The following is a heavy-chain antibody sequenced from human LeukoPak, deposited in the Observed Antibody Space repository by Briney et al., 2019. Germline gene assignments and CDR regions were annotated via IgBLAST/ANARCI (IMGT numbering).Heavy chain of an antibody. D-gene: IGHD4-11*01. CDR2: IIPIFGIA. Sequence: SVKVSCKASGGTFSSYAISWVRQAPGQGLEWMGRIIPIFGIANYAQKFQGRVTITADKSTGTAYRELSSLRSEDTAVYYCARDSDTVTREYYFDYWGQGTLVTVSS. J-gene: IGHJ4*02. CDR1: GGTFSSYA. CDR3: ARDSDTVTREYYFDY. V-gene: IGHV1-69*04.